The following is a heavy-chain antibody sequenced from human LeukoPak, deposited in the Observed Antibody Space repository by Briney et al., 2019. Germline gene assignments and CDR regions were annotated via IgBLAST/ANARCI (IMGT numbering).Heavy chain of an antibody. V-gene: IGHV1-69*05. J-gene: IGHJ4*02. CDR3: ARMGSSGYYYAY. CDR1: GGTFSSYA. Sequence: GSSVKVSCKASGGTFSSYAISWVRQAPGQGVEWMGGIIPIFGTANYAQKFQGRVTITTDEPTSTAYMELSSLRSEDTAVYYCARMGSSGYYYAYWGQGTLVTVSS. D-gene: IGHD3-22*01. CDR2: IIPIFGTA.